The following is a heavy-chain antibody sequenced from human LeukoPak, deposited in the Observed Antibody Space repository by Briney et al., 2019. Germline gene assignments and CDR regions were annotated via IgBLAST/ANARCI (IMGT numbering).Heavy chain of an antibody. CDR1: GGTFSSYA. D-gene: IGHD3-10*01. V-gene: IGHV1-69*05. CDR3: ARAYVLLWFGEPHPHYMDV. CDR2: IIPIFGTA. J-gene: IGHJ6*03. Sequence: ASVKVSCKASGGTFSSYAISWVRQAPGQGLEWMGGIIPIFGTANYAQKFQGRVTITTDESTSTAYMELSSLRSEDTAVYYCARAYVLLWFGEPHPHYMDVWGKGTTVTVSS.